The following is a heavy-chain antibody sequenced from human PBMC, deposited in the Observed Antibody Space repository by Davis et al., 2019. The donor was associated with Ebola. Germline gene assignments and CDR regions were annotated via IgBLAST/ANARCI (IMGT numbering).Heavy chain of an antibody. CDR2: IYYSGST. J-gene: IGHJ6*02. CDR1: GFTFSSYW. V-gene: IGHV4-39*01. Sequence: ESLKISCAASGFTFSSYWMNWVRQPPGKGLEWIGSIYYSGSTYYNPSLKSRVTISVDTSKNQFSLKLSSVTAADTAVYYCARHSVTTLAFMDVWGQGTTVTVSS. CDR3: ARHSVTTLAFMDV. D-gene: IGHD4-11*01.